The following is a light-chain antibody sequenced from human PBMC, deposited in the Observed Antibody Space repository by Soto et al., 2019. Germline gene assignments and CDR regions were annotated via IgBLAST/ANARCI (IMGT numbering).Light chain of an antibody. CDR2: LNSDGSH. V-gene: IGLV4-69*01. Sequence: QLVLTQSPSASASLGASVKLTWTLSSGHSSYAIAWHQQQPEKGPRYLMKLNSDGSHSKGDGIPDRFSGSSSGTERYLTISSLQSEDEADYYCQTWSTGIRVFGGGTKVTVL. J-gene: IGLJ3*02. CDR1: SGHSSYA. CDR3: QTWSTGIRV.